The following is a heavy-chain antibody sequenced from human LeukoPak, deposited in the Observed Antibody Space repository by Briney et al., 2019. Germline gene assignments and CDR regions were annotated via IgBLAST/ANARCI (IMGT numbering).Heavy chain of an antibody. J-gene: IGHJ6*03. CDR1: GGSFSGYY. Sequence: SETLSLTCAVYGGSFSGYYWSWIRQPPGKGLEWIGEINHSGSTNYNPSLKSRVTISVDTSENQFSLKLSSVTAADTAVYYCARVQAAMMPYYMDVWGKGTTVTVSS. V-gene: IGHV4-34*01. CDR3: ARVQAAMMPYYMDV. CDR2: INHSGST. D-gene: IGHD2-2*01.